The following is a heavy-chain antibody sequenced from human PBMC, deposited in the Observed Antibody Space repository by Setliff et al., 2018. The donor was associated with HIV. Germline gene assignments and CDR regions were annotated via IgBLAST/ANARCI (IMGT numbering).Heavy chain of an antibody. CDR1: GYTLTELS. CDR2: FDPQYYKT. V-gene: IGHV1-24*01. Sequence: ASVKVSCKVSGYTLTELSIHWVRQAPGKGLEWMGGFDPQYYKTFYAQKFQGRVTMSEDTSTDTAYMELSSLRSEDTAVYYCATRAYDSRGYLRSRVSGAAFDIWGQGTMVTVSS. D-gene: IGHD3-22*01. J-gene: IGHJ3*02. CDR3: ATRAYDSRGYLRSRVSGAAFDI.